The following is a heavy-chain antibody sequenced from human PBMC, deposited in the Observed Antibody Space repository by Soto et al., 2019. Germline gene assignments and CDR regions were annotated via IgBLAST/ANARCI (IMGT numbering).Heavy chain of an antibody. D-gene: IGHD1-26*01. Sequence: ASVKVSCKASGYTFHGYYLHWVRQAPGQGLEWMGRIHPNRGTTNYAQKFQGRVTMTSDTSISTAYMELSRLRSDDTALYYCATVSRQAKWAFDIWGQGTMVTVSS. CDR3: ATVSRQAKWAFDI. CDR2: IHPNRGTT. J-gene: IGHJ3*02. V-gene: IGHV1-2*02. CDR1: GYTFHGYY.